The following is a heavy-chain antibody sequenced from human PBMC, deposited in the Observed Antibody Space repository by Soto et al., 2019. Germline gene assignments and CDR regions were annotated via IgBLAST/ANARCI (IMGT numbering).Heavy chain of an antibody. V-gene: IGHV3-23*01. CDR2: ISSSGGST. D-gene: IGHD2-15*01. CDR1: GFTFSSYA. J-gene: IGHJ4*02. Sequence: EVQLLESGGGLVQPGGSLRLSCAASGFTFSSYAMSWVRQAPGKGMEWVAAISSSGGSTYYADSVKGRFTISRDNSKITLYLQMNSLRAEDAAVYYCAKDLVGSNADYFDYWGQGTLVTVSS. CDR3: AKDLVGSNADYFDY.